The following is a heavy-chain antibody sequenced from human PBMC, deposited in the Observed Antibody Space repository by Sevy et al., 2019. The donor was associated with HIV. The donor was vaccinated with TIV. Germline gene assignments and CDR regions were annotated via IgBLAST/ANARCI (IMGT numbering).Heavy chain of an antibody. V-gene: IGHV3-74*01. D-gene: IGHD3-3*01. J-gene: IGHJ6*02. CDR2: INTHGTNT. CDR1: GFTFSRYW. Sequence: GGSLRLSCAASGFTFSRYWMHWVRHAPGKGLVWVSRINTHGTNTIYADYVKGRFTISRDNAKNTVSLQMNSLRADDTGVYYCAREGVDFWSGPVDFDYGRDVWGQGTTVTVSS. CDR3: AREGVDFWSGPVDFDYGRDV.